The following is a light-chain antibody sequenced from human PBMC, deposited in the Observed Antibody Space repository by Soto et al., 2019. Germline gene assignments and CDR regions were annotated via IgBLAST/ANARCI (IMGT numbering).Light chain of an antibody. Sequence: EIVLTQSPGTLSLSPGERATLSCRASQSVSSSYLAWYQQKPGQAPRLLIYGASSRATVIPARFSGSGSGTDFTLTISRLQPEDFAVYYCQHYGSSPWTFGQGTKVEIK. V-gene: IGKV3-20*01. CDR2: GAS. J-gene: IGKJ1*01. CDR1: QSVSSSY. CDR3: QHYGSSPWT.